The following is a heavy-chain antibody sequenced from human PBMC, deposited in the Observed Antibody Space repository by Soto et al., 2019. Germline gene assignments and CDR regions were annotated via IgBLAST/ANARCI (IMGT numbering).Heavy chain of an antibody. D-gene: IGHD6-13*01. CDR2: IYYSGST. CDR1: GGSISSYY. Sequence: SETLSLTCTVSGGSISSYYWSWIRQPPGKGLEWIGYIYYSGSTNYNPSLKSRVTISVDTSKNQFSLKLSSVTAADTAVYYCARERWGRDRRSIAAADYYYYYGMDVWGQGTTVTVSS. CDR3: ARERWGRDRRSIAAADYYYYYGMDV. J-gene: IGHJ6*02. V-gene: IGHV4-59*01.